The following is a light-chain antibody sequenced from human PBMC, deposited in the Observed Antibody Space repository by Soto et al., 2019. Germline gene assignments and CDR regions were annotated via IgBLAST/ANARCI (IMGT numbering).Light chain of an antibody. CDR2: EVN. V-gene: IGLV2-8*01. J-gene: IGLJ2*01. Sequence: QSALTQPPSASGSPGQSVTISCTGSSSDVGCHKYVSWYQQHPGKAPKLLIFEVNKRPSGVPDRFSASTSGITASLTVSGLQPEDEAAYYCSSYTDTDNFVIFGGGTKLTVL. CDR1: SSDVGCHKY. CDR3: SSYTDTDNFVI.